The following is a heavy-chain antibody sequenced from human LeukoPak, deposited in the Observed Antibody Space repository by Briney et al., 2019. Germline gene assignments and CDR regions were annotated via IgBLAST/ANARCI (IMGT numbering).Heavy chain of an antibody. D-gene: IGHD4-23*01. Sequence: GASVKVSCKESGYTFTSYGISWVRPAPGQGLEWMAWISAYNGNTNYAQKPQGRVTMTTDTSTNTAYMELRSLRSDDTPVYYCVRVICGKPLVYWGRGTMVAVS. CDR3: VRVICGKPLVY. J-gene: IGHJ4*02. CDR1: GYTFTSYG. CDR2: ISAYNGNT. V-gene: IGHV1-18*01.